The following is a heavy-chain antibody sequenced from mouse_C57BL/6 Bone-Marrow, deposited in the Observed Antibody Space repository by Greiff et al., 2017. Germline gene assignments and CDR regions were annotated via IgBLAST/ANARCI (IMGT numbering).Heavy chain of an antibody. V-gene: IGHV5-12*01. CDR1: GFTFSDYY. Sequence: DVQLVESGGGLVQPGGSLKLSCAASGFTFSDYYMYWVRQTPEKRLEWVAYISNGGGSTYYPDTVKGRFTISRDNAKNTLYLQLSRLKSEDTAMYYCARLGDYYGSSSYYAMDYWGQGTSVTVSS. D-gene: IGHD1-1*01. CDR2: ISNGGGST. CDR3: ARLGDYYGSSSYYAMDY. J-gene: IGHJ4*01.